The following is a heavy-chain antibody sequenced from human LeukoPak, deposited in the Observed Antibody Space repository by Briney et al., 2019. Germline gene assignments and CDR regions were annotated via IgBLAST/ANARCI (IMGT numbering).Heavy chain of an antibody. CDR3: ARGRRVLAAAGTEFDY. J-gene: IGHJ4*02. D-gene: IGHD6-13*01. Sequence: PSDTLSLTCAVYGGSFSGYYWSWIRQPPGKGLEWIGEINHSGSTNYNPSLKSRVTISVDTSKNQFSLKLSSVTAADTAVYYCARGRRVLAAAGTEFDYWGQGTLVTVSS. CDR1: GGSFSGYY. V-gene: IGHV4-34*01. CDR2: INHSGST.